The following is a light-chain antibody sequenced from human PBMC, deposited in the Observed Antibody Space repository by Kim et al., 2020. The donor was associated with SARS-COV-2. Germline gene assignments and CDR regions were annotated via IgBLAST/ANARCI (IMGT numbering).Light chain of an antibody. J-gene: IGLJ1*01. CDR3: SSYTSSSTLV. CDR1: SMDVGCKND. V-gene: IGLV2-14*03. Sequence: GQRTTITGTGTSMDVGCKNDVSCYQQHPGKAPNLRFYDVSNRPSGVSNRFSGSKSGNTASLTISGLQAEDEADYYCSSYTSSSTLVFGTGTKVTVL. CDR2: DVS.